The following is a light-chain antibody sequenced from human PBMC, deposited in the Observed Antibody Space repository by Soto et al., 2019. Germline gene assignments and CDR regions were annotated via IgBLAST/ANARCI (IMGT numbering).Light chain of an antibody. CDR3: CSFAGSYTLYV. CDR1: SSDFGGDDF. J-gene: IGLJ1*01. Sequence: QSVLTQPRSVSGSPGQSVTISCTGASSDFGGDDFVSWYQHHPAKAPKLMIYDVSKRPSGVPDRFSGSKSGNTASLTISGLHAEDEADYYCCSFAGSYTLYVFGTGTKLTVL. CDR2: DVS. V-gene: IGLV2-11*01.